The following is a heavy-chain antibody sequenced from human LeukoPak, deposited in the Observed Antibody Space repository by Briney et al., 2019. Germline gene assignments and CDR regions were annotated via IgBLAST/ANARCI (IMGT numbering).Heavy chain of an antibody. CDR1: GGTFSSYA. Sequence: ASVKVSCKASGGTFSSYAISWVRQAPGQGLEWMGGIIPIFGTANYAQKFQGRVTITTDESTSTAYMELSSLRSEDTAVYYCARGGPTVVSYYYFDYWGQGTLVTVSS. V-gene: IGHV1-69*05. CDR3: ARGGPTVVSYYYFDY. D-gene: IGHD4-23*01. J-gene: IGHJ4*02. CDR2: IIPIFGTA.